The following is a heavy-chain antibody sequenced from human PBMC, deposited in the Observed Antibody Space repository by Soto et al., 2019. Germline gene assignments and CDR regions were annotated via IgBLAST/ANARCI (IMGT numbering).Heavy chain of an antibody. D-gene: IGHD4-4*01. CDR1: GGSISSYY. Sequence: SETLSLTCTVSGGSISSYYWSWIRQPPGKGLEWIGYIYYSGSTNYNPSLKSRVTISVDTSKNQFSLKLSSVTAADTAVYHCARLYSNYQYYYYYYMDVWGKGTTVTVSS. CDR2: IYYSGST. J-gene: IGHJ6*03. CDR3: ARLYSNYQYYYYYYMDV. V-gene: IGHV4-59*01.